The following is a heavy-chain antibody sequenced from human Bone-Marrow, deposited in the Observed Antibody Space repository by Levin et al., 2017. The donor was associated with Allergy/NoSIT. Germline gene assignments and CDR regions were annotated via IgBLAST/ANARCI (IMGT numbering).Heavy chain of an antibody. CDR2: IDPSDSYT. CDR3: ARMASANWFDP. J-gene: IGHJ5*02. V-gene: IGHV5-10-1*01. CDR1: GYTFSSYW. Sequence: GASVKVSCQGSGYTFSSYWISWVRQMPGKGLEYVGRIDPSDSYTNYNPSFQGHVTISTDRSTNTSYLQWSSLKASDTAMYYCARMASANWFDPWGQGTLVTVSS. D-gene: IGHD2-8*01.